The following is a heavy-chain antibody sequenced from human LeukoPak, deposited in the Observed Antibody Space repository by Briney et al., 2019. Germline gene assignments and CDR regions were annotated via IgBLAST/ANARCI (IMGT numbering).Heavy chain of an antibody. Sequence: GGSLRLSCAASGFTFSSYAMSWVRRTPGKGLDWVSTISGGGSGTYYAASVKGRFTISRDNAKNSLYLQMNSLRAEDTAVYYCARGSGYYRYWGQGTLVTVSS. V-gene: IGHV3-23*01. CDR2: ISGGGSGT. J-gene: IGHJ4*02. CDR3: ARGSGYYRY. CDR1: GFTFSSYA. D-gene: IGHD3-3*01.